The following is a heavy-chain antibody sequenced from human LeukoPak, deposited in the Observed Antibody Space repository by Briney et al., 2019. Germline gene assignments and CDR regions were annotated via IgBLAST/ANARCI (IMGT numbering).Heavy chain of an antibody. D-gene: IGHD2-15*01. V-gene: IGHV1-2*02. CDR1: GYTLTVDI. J-gene: IGHJ4*02. Sequence: ASVKVSCEAPGYTLTVDIVYSVPQAPGQGLEWMGWIDVDNGGTKYAQNFQGRVTMTRDTSVTTAYMDLIRLKSDDTAVYYCAPRGCSASLHLGYWGQGTLVTVSS. CDR3: APRGCSASLHLGY. CDR2: IDVDNGGT.